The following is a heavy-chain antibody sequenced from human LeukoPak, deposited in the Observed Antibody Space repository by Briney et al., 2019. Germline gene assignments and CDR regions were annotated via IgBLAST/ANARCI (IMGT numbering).Heavy chain of an antibody. Sequence: PGGSLRLSCAASGFTFSSYAMSWVRQAPGKGLEWVSAISGSGGSTYYADSVKGRFTISRDNSKNTLYLQMNSLRAEDTAVYYCAKSRSYDSSGYYSYWGQGTLVTVSS. V-gene: IGHV3-23*01. D-gene: IGHD3-22*01. CDR2: ISGSGGST. CDR1: GFTFSSYA. CDR3: AKSRSYDSSGYYSY. J-gene: IGHJ4*02.